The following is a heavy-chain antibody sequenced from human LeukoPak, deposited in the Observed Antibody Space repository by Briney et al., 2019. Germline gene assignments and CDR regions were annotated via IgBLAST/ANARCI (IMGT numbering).Heavy chain of an antibody. CDR1: GFTFDDYA. J-gene: IGHJ4*02. V-gene: IGHV3-9*01. Sequence: GGSLRLSCAASGFTFDDYAMHWVRQAPGKGLEWVSGISWNSGSIGYADSVKGRFTISRDNAKNSLYLQMNSLRAEDTALYYCAKVGMGGNYWGQGTLVTVSS. CDR3: AKVGMGGNY. D-gene: IGHD3-16*01. CDR2: ISWNSGSI.